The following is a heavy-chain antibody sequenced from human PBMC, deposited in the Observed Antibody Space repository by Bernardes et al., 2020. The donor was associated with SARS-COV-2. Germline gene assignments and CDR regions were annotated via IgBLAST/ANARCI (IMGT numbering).Heavy chain of an antibody. CDR1: GGSFSGYY. CDR3: ARRRSGSRYPFDY. D-gene: IGHD1-26*01. CDR2: INHSGST. V-gene: IGHV4-34*01. J-gene: IGHJ4*02. Sequence: ETLSLTCAVYGGSFSGYYWSWIRQPPGKGLEWIGEINHSGSTNYNPSLKSRVTISVDTSKNQFSLKLSSVTAADTAVYYCARRRSGSRYPFDYWGQGTLVTVSS.